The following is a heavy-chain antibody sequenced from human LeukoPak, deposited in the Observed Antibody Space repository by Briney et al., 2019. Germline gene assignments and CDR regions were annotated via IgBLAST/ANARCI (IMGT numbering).Heavy chain of an antibody. J-gene: IGHJ4*02. Sequence: GGSLRLSCAASGFTFSTYGMHWVRQAPGKGLEWVAFIRYDGSNKYYADSVRGRFTISRDNSKNTLYLQMDSLRAEDTAVYYCATPPTVTRNYWGQGTLVTVSS. D-gene: IGHD4-17*01. CDR2: IRYDGSNK. CDR1: GFTFSTYG. V-gene: IGHV3-30*02. CDR3: ATPPTVTRNY.